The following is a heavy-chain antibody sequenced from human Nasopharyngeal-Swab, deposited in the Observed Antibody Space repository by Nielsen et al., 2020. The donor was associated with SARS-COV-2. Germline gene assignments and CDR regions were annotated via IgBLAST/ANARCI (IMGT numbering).Heavy chain of an antibody. CDR3: ATGPAYYYYYGMDV. Sequence: ASVKVSCKVSGYTLTELSMHWVRQAPGKGLEWMGGFYPEDGETIYAQKFQGRVTMTEDTSTDTAYMELSSLRSEDTAVYYCATGPAYYYYYGMDVWGQGTTVTVSS. CDR1: GYTLTELS. J-gene: IGHJ6*02. V-gene: IGHV1-24*01. CDR2: FYPEDGET.